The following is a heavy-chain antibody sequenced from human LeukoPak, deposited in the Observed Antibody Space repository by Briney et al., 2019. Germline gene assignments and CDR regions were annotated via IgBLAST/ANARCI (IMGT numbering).Heavy chain of an antibody. J-gene: IGHJ6*03. CDR3: ARQAAGTYYYYYYYMDV. V-gene: IGHV4-59*01. D-gene: IGHD6-13*01. CDR1: GGSFSGYY. Sequence: SETLSLTCAVYGGSFSGYYWSWIRQPPGKGLEGIGYIYYSGSTNYNPSLKSRVTISVDTSKNQFSLKLSSVTAADTAVYYCARQAAGTYYYYYYYMDVWGKGTTVTISS. CDR2: IYYSGST.